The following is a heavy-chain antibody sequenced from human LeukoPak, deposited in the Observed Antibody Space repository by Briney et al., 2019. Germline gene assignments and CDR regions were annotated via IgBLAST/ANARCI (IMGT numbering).Heavy chain of an antibody. J-gene: IGHJ4*02. CDR2: INTSGSI. CDR1: GGSISSGSYY. CDR3: ARVPAVAATTV. Sequence: SETLSLTCTVSGGSISSGSYYWSWIGQAAGKGLEWIVRINTSGSINYNPSLKSRVTISVDTSKNQFSLKLISVNAADTAVYYCARVPAVAATTVWGQGTLVTVSS. V-gene: IGHV4-61*02. D-gene: IGHD2-15*01.